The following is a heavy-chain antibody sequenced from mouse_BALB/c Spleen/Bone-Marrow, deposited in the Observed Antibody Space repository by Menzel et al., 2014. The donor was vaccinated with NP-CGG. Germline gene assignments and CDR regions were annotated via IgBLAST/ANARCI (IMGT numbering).Heavy chain of an antibody. CDR3: AMYYYGSSLFAY. D-gene: IGHD1-1*01. V-gene: IGHV14-3*02. CDR2: IDPASGNT. CDR1: GFNIKDTY. Sequence: EVQPVESGAELVKPGASVKLSCTASGFNIKDTYMHWVKQRPEQGLEWIGRIDPASGNTKYDPKFQGKATITADTSSNTAYLQLSSLTSEDTAVYYCAMYYYGSSLFAYWGQGTLVTVSA. J-gene: IGHJ3*01.